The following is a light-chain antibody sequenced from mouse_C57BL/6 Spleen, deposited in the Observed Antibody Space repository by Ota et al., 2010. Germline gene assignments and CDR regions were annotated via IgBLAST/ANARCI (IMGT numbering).Light chain of an antibody. CDR2: WAS. J-gene: IGKJ2*01. CDR1: ENVGTY. CDR3: GQSYTYPYT. Sequence: NIVMTQSPKSMSMSVGERVTLSCKASENVGTYVSWYQQKPEQSPKLLIYWASTRHTGVPDRFIGSGSGTDFTLIISSVQAEDLADYHCGQSYTYPYTFGGGTKLEIK. V-gene: IGKV6-20*01.